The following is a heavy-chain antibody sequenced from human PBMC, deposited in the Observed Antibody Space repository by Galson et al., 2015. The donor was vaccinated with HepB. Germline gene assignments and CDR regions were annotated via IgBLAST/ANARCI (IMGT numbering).Heavy chain of an antibody. V-gene: IGHV1-2*06. D-gene: IGHD2-2*01. J-gene: IGHJ4*02. CDR3: ARVLGYCSSTSCSDY. CDR2: INPNSGGT. CDR1: GYTFTGYY. Sequence: SVKVSCKASGYTFTGYYMHWGRQAPGQGLEWMGRINPNSGGTNYAQKFQGRVTMTRDTSISTAYMELSRLRSDDTAVYYCARVLGYCSSTSCSDYWGQGTLVTVSS.